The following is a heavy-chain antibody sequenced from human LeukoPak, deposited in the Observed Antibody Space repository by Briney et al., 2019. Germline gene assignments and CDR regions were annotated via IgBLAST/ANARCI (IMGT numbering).Heavy chain of an antibody. CDR1: GGSISSSSYS. J-gene: IGHJ5*02. D-gene: IGHD3-10*01. CDR2: IHYSGST. Sequence: KPSETLSLTCTVSGGSISSSSYSWGWIRQPPGKGLEWIGRIHYSGSTSYNPSLKSRVTISGDTSKKQFSLKLSSVTAADTAVYYCVSMLRGVAPQDNRLDPWGQGTLVTVSS. V-gene: IGHV4-39*01. CDR3: VSMLRGVAPQDNRLDP.